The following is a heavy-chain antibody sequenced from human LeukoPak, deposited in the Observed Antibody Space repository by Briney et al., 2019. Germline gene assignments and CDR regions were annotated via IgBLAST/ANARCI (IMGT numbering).Heavy chain of an antibody. Sequence: GGSLRLSCAASGFTFSSYGMHWVRQAPGKGLEWLANIQQDGSEKYYVDSVKGRFTISRDNAKNSLYLQMNSLRAEDTAVYYCARDPSSGGYGDYYYYYMDLWGQGTTVTISS. CDR1: GFTFSSYG. CDR3: ARDPSSGGYGDYYYYYMDL. V-gene: IGHV3-7*01. CDR2: IQQDGSEK. J-gene: IGHJ6*03. D-gene: IGHD1-26*01.